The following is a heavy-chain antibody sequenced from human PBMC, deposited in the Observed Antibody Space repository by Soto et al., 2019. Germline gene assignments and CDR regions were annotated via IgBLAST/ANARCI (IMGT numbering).Heavy chain of an antibody. CDR1: GGTFSSYA. CDR3: ARAFVVLVPAAIDNYYYYGMDV. J-gene: IGHJ6*02. V-gene: IGHV1-69*12. Sequence: QVQLVQSGAEVKKPGSSVKVSCKASGGTFSSYAISWVRQAPGQGLEWMGGIIPIFGTANYAQKFQGRVTITADESTSTAYMELSSLRSEDTAVYYCARAFVVLVPAAIDNYYYYGMDVWGQGTTVTVSS. D-gene: IGHD2-2*01. CDR2: IIPIFGTA.